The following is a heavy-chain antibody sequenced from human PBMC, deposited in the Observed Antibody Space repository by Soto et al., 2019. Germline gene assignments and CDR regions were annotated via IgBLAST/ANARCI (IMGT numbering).Heavy chain of an antibody. CDR3: TRAYGSGSYRHFDY. V-gene: IGHV1-69*08. Sequence: QVQLVQSGAEVKKPGSSVKVSCKASGGTFSSYTFSWVRQAPGQGLEWMGRTIPIVGKPNYAQKFQGRVTITADKSSSTDYMELSSLRSEDTAVYYCTRAYGSGSYRHFDYWGQGILVTFSS. J-gene: IGHJ4*02. D-gene: IGHD3-10*01. CDR1: GGTFSSYT. CDR2: TIPIVGKP.